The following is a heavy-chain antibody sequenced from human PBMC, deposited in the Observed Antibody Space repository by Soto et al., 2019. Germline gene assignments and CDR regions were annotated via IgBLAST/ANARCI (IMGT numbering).Heavy chain of an antibody. CDR1: GGSVSSTSYY. CDR2: ICYSGST. D-gene: IGHD6-19*01. V-gene: IGHV4-39*01. CDR3: ARIVGIRTSSGQRYYFDY. Sequence: QLQLQESGPGLVKPSETLSLTCTVSGGSVSSTSYYWGWMRQPPGKGLEWIGSICYSGSTYYNPYRKRRVTIPVYTSKNQFSLKRSSVTAPDAPVYYCARIVGIRTSSGQRYYFDYWGQGTLVTVSS. J-gene: IGHJ4*02.